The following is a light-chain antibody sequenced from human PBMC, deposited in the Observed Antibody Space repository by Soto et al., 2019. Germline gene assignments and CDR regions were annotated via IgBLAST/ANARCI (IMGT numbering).Light chain of an antibody. V-gene: IGLV2-11*01. CDR1: SSDVGGYNS. CDR3: CSYAGSRVV. J-gene: IGLJ2*01. CDR2: DVT. Sequence: QSALTKPRSVSGSPGQSVTISCTGTSSDVGGYNSVSWYQHHPGKAPKLMNYDVTKRHSGVPDRFSGSKSGNTASLTISGLQAEDEADYYCCSYAGSRVVFGRGTKLTVL.